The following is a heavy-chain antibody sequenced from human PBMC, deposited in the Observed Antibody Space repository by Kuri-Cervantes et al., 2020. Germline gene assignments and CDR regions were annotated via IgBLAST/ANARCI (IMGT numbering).Heavy chain of an antibody. J-gene: IGHJ1*01. CDR2: ISWNSGSI. V-gene: IGHV3-9*01. CDR1: GFTFDDYA. D-gene: IGHD3-16*01. Sequence: LSLTCAASGFTFDDYAMHWVRQAPGKGLEWVSGISWNSGSIGYADSAKGRFTISRDNAKNSLYLQMNSLRAEDTALYYCAKDILGGYGASGGFQHWGQGTLVTVSS. CDR3: AKDILGGYGASGGFQH.